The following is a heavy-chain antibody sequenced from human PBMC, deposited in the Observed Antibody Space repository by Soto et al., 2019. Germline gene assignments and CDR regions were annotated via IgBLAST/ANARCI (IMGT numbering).Heavy chain of an antibody. V-gene: IGHV1-69*08. CDR3: ARDFKGSSWYDY. J-gene: IGHJ4*02. CDR2: IIPILGIA. CDR1: GGTFSSYT. D-gene: IGHD6-13*01. Sequence: QVQLVQSGAEVKKPGSSVKVSCKASGGTFSSYTISWVRQAPGQGLEWMGRIIPILGIANYAQKFQGRVTITADKSTSTAYMELSSLRCEDTAVYYCARDFKGSSWYDYWGQGTLVTVSS.